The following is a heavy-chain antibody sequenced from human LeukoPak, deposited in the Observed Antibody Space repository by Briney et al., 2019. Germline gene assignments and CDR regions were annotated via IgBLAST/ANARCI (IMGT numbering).Heavy chain of an antibody. CDR1: GFTFSNYA. CDR3: AREMGTIDDY. D-gene: IGHD5-24*01. CDR2: ISSSGTTI. V-gene: IGHV3-48*03. J-gene: IGHJ4*02. Sequence: GGSLRLSCAVSGFTFSNYAMNWVRQAPGKGLEWISHISSSGTTINYADSVKGRVTISRDNAKNSLYLQMNSLRAEDTAVYYCAREMGTIDDYWGQGTLVTVSS.